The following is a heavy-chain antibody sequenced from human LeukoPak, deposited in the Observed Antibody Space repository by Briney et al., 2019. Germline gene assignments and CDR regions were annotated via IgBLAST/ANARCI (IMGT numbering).Heavy chain of an antibody. CDR1: GFTFSSYA. D-gene: IGHD3-9*01. V-gene: IGHV3-23*01. Sequence: PGGSLRLSCAASGFTFSSYAMSWVRQAPGKGLEWVSAISSSGGSTYYADSVKGRFTISRDNSKNTLYLQMNSLRAEDTAVYYCAKVLRVLRYFDHLDYWGQGTLVTVSS. CDR2: ISSSGGST. CDR3: AKVLRVLRYFDHLDY. J-gene: IGHJ4*02.